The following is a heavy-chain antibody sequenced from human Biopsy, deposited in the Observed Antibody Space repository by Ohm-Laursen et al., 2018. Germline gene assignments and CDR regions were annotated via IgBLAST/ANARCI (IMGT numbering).Heavy chain of an antibody. CDR3: ARVAGGYAYYYGMDV. V-gene: IGHV4-39*07. Sequence: SETLSLTCTVSGGSVYSSSFYWGWIRQPPGKGLEWIGNIYYDGITYYNPSLKSRVAMSVDTSKNQFSLRLTSVTAADTAVYYCARVAGGYAYYYGMDVWGQGTTVIVSS. J-gene: IGHJ6*02. CDR2: IYYDGIT. D-gene: IGHD5-12*01. CDR1: GGSVYSSSFY.